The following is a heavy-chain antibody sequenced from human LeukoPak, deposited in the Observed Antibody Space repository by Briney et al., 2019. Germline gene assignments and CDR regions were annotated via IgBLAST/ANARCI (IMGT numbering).Heavy chain of an antibody. CDR1: GFTFRNYA. J-gene: IGHJ3*02. CDR3: AKDVRTGYSFDI. Sequence: GGSLRLSCVASGFTFRNYAINWFRLAPGKGLEWVSTISDSGGGTYYADSVKGRFTISRDNSRDTVSMQMDSLRAEDTAIYYCAKDVRTGYSFDIWGQGTMITVSS. CDR2: ISDSGGGT. D-gene: IGHD3-9*01. V-gene: IGHV3-23*01.